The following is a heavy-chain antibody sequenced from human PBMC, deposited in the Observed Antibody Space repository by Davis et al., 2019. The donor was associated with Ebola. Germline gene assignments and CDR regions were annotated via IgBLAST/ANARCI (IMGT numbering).Heavy chain of an antibody. CDR1: GGTFSSYA. D-gene: IGHD1-26*01. J-gene: IGHJ5*02. CDR2: IIPIFGTA. CDR3: ARATGATAWFDP. V-gene: IGHV1-69*13. Sequence: SVKVSCKASGGTFSSYAISWVRQAPGQGLEWMGGIIPIFGTANYAQKFQGRVTITADESTSTAYMELSSLRSEDTAVYYCARATGATAWFDPWGQGTLVTVSS.